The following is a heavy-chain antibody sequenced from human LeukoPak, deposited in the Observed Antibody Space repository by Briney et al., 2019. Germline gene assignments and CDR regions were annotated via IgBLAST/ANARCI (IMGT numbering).Heavy chain of an antibody. D-gene: IGHD3-22*01. CDR1: GYSFNTYW. V-gene: IGHV5-51*01. CDR2: IYPDDSHT. Sequence: GESLKISCKASGYSFNTYWIGWVRQMPGKGLEWMGIIYPDDSHTRYSPSFQGQVTISADKSINTAYLQWSRLKASDSAIYYCVSLDSRGPGEYFDWFDPWGQGTLVTVS. CDR3: VSLDSRGPGEYFDWFDP. J-gene: IGHJ5*02.